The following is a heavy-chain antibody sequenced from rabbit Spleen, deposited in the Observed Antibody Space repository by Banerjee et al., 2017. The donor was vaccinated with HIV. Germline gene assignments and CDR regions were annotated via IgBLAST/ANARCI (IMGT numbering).Heavy chain of an antibody. D-gene: IGHD1-1*01. Sequence: LEESGGGLVKPGGTLTLTCTVSGFSFSSNWICWVRQAPGKGLEWIACIDTSDGDTDYANWPKGRFTISKTSSTTVTLQMTRLTAADTATYFCARNYVNAFDPWGPGTLVTVS. J-gene: IGHJ2*01. CDR3: ARNYVNAFDP. CDR1: GFSFSSNW. CDR2: IDTSDGDT. V-gene: IGHV1S45*01.